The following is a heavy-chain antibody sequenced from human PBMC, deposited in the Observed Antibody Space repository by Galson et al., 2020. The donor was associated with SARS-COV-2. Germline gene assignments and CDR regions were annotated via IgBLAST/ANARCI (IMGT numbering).Heavy chain of an antibody. J-gene: IGHJ5*02. CDR2: INPNSGGT. V-gene: IGHV1-2*02. CDR3: ARDSRGLRLSPWFDP. Sequence: ASVKVSCKASGYTFTGYYMHWVRQAPGQGLEWMGWINPNSGGTNYAQKFQGRVTMTRDTSISTAYMELSRLRSDDTAVYYCARDSRGLRLSPWFDPWGQGTLVTVSS. D-gene: IGHD5-12*01. CDR1: GYTFTGYY.